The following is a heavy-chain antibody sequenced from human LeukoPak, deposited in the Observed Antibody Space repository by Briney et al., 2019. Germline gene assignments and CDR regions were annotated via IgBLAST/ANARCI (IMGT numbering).Heavy chain of an antibody. CDR3: ARGSGYCSGGSCHADY. CDR1: DYTFTSYG. V-gene: IGHV1-2*02. CDR2: INPNSGGT. J-gene: IGHJ4*02. Sequence: GASVKVSCKASDYTFTSYGINWVRQAPGQGLEWMGWINPNSGGTNYAQKFQGRVTMTRDTSISTAYMELSRLRSDDTAVYYCARGSGYCSGGSCHADYWGQGTLVTVSS. D-gene: IGHD2-15*01.